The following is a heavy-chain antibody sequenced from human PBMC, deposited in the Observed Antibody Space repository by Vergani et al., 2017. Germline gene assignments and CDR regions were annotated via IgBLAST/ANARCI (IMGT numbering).Heavy chain of an antibody. D-gene: IGHD6-13*01. CDR2: INWNSGNV. CDR3: VKDMYSSPYYYYMDV. CDR1: GFTFNDYA. V-gene: IGHV3-9*01. J-gene: IGHJ6*03. Sequence: EVQLVEPGGGLVQPGRSLRLSCAASGFTFNDYAMHWVRQAPGKGLEWVSSINWNSGNVGYADSVKGRFTISRDNAKNSLFLQMNSLTTEDTALYYCVKDMYSSPYYYYMDVWGRGTTVTVSS.